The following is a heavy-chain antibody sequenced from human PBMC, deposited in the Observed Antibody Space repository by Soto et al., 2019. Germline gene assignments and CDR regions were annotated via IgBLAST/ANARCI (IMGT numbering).Heavy chain of an antibody. D-gene: IGHD2-15*01. J-gene: IGHJ4*02. CDR3: ARGHQRHCSGGSCSTRRNSGYDSTYFDY. V-gene: IGHV4-31*03. CDR2: IYYSGST. Sequence: PSETLSLTCTVSGGSISSGGYYWSWIRQHPGKGLEWIGYIYYSGSTYYNPSLKSRVTISVDTSKNQFSLKLSSVTAADTAVYYCARGHQRHCSGGSCSTRRNSGYDSTYFDYWGQGTLVTVSS. CDR1: GGSISSGGYY.